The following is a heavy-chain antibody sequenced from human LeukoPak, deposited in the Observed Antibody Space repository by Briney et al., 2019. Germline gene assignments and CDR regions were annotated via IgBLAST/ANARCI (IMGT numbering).Heavy chain of an antibody. Sequence: GAAVKVSCKASGYTFTDYYMHWVRQAPGQGLEWMGWINPNSGGTNSAQKFQGRVTMTRDTSNNTVYMDLTRLIFDDTAMYYCARDGVFRFEVGDVYYYYMDVWGKGTTVIISS. D-gene: IGHD2-21*02. V-gene: IGHV1-2*02. CDR3: ARDGVFRFEVGDVYYYYMDV. J-gene: IGHJ6*03. CDR1: GYTFTDYY. CDR2: INPNSGGT.